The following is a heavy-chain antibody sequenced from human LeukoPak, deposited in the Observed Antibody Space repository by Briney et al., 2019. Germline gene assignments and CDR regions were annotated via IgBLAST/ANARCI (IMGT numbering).Heavy chain of an antibody. D-gene: IGHD2-2*01. CDR3: ARRPVIYCSSTSCYAGAFDI. J-gene: IGHJ3*02. CDR1: GGSISSSSYY. V-gene: IGHV4-39*01. CDR2: IYYSGST. Sequence: PSETLSLTCTVSGGSISSSSYYWGWIRQPPGKGLEWIGTIYYSGSTHYNPSLKSRVTISVDTSKNQFSLKLSSVTAADTAVYYCARRPVIYCSSTSCYAGAFDIWGQGTMVTVSS.